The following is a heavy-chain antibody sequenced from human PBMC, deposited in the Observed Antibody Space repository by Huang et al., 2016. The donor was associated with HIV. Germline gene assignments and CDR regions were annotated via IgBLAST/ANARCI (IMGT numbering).Heavy chain of an antibody. CDR2: MFGSGGTT. CDR3: AKGYPLNYFDY. V-gene: IGHV3-23*01. Sequence: EVQLLESGGGLVQPGGSLRLSCAASGVTLSNSDIDMSWVRQAPGKGLEWVASMFGSGGTTYYADSVKGRFTISRDTSKNTLFLQMNSLRAEDTAVYYCAKGYPLNYFDYWGQGTLVTVSS. J-gene: IGHJ4*02. CDR1: GVTLSNSD. D-gene: IGHD5-18*01.